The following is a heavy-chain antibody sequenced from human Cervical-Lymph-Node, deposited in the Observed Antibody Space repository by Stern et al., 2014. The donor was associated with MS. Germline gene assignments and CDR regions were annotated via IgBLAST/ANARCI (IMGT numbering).Heavy chain of an antibody. D-gene: IGHD1-26*01. J-gene: IGHJ6*02. Sequence: VQLVESGGGVVQPGRSLRLSCAASGFTFSSYGMHWVRQAPGKGLEWVAVISYDGSNKYYADSVEGRFTISRDNSKNTLYLQMNSLRAEDTAVYYCAKGQVGAKRYYYGMDVWGQGTTVTVSS. CDR1: GFTFSSYG. V-gene: IGHV3-30*18. CDR3: AKGQVGAKRYYYGMDV. CDR2: ISYDGSNK.